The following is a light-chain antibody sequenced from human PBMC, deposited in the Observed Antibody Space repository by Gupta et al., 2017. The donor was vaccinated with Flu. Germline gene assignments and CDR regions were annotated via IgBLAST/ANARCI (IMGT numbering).Light chain of an antibody. V-gene: IGKV1-27*01. Sequence: DIQMTQSPSSLSASVGDRVTITCRASQGIRDYLAWYQQKPGKAPQLLIYGASTLQSGVPSRFSGSGSGTDFTLTISILQPEDVASYYCQQYNSAPRTFGQGTKVEIK. J-gene: IGKJ1*01. CDR3: QQYNSAPRT. CDR2: GAS. CDR1: QGIRDY.